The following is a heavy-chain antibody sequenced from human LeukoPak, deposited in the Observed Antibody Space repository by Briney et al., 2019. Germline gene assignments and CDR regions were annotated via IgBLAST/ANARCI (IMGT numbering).Heavy chain of an antibody. Sequence: GGSLRLSCAASGFTFSSYSMNWVRQAPGKGLEWVSSISSSSSYIYYADSVKGRFTISRDNAKNSQYLQMNSLRVEDTALYYCARAQTYGDSRLLLDFWGQGTLVTVSS. CDR2: ISSSSSYI. D-gene: IGHD4-17*01. CDR3: ARAQTYGDSRLLLDF. V-gene: IGHV3-21*04. J-gene: IGHJ4*02. CDR1: GFTFSSYS.